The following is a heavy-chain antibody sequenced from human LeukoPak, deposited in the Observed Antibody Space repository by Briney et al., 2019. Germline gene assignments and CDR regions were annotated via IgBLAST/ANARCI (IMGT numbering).Heavy chain of an antibody. CDR3: VTNFDSSGYFGY. V-gene: IGHV7-4-1*01. Sequence: RASVTVSCTASGYTFTMNTINWVRQAPGQGLEWMGWVNTNTGNPTYAQGFTGRFVFSSDTSVSTAYLQIGSLKAEDTAVYYCVTNFDSSGYFGYWGQGTLVTVSS. CDR2: VNTNTGNP. J-gene: IGHJ4*02. D-gene: IGHD3-22*01. CDR1: GYTFTMNT.